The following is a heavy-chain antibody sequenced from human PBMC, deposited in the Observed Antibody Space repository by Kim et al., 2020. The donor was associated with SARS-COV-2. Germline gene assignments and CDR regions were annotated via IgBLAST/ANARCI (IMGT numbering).Heavy chain of an antibody. CDR3: ARDLLEPNYHYYGMDV. D-gene: IGHD1-1*01. V-gene: IGHV3-48*02. CDR2: ISSSGSGT. CDR1: GFTFSSYM. Sequence: GGSLRLSCVASGFTFSSYMINWVRQAPGKGLEWVSSISSSGSGTYFADSVKGRFTISRDNAKNSLYLQMNSLRDEDTAVYYCARDLLEPNYHYYGMDVWGQGTTVTVSS. J-gene: IGHJ6*02.